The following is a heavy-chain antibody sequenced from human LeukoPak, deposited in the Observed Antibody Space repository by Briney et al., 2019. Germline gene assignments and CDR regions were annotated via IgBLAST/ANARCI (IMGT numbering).Heavy chain of an antibody. CDR3: AKDLGWRGPFDY. J-gene: IGHJ4*02. CDR1: GFRLTTYG. Sequence: GGSLRLSCEVSGFRLTTYGTHWVRQAPGKGLEWVAYIPFDGSDEYYVDSVKGRFSISRDNSKNTLFLQMNSLRPEDTAVYYCAKDLGWRGPFDYWGQGTLVTVSS. CDR2: IPFDGSDE. V-gene: IGHV3-30*02. D-gene: IGHD7-27*01.